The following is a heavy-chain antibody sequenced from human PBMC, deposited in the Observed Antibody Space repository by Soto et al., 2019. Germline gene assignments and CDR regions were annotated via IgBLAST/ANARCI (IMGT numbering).Heavy chain of an antibody. CDR1: GGTFSSYP. CDR3: SRAPPENVISDV. J-gene: IGHJ1*01. CDR2: IIPFFGTS. Sequence: QVQLVQSGAEVKKPGSSVKVSCGASGGTFSSYPINWVRQAPGQGLEWMGGIIPFFGTSNYAQKFQGRVTITADESTSTAYMELRSLRADDTATYYCSRAPPENVISDVWGQGTLVTVSS. V-gene: IGHV1-69*01.